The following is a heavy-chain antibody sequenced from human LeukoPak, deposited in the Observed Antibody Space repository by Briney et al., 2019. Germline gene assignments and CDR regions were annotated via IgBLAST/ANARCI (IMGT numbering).Heavy chain of an antibody. V-gene: IGHV3-23*01. CDR1: GFTFSSYA. CDR3: AREGCISNSCHVIGDDNWFDP. D-gene: IGHD2-2*01. Sequence: PGGSLRLSCAASGFTFSSYAMSWVRQAPGKGLEWVSAISGSGGSTYYADSVKGRFTISRDNSKNTLYLQMNSLRAEDTAVYYCAREGCISNSCHVIGDDNWFDPWGQGTLLTVSS. J-gene: IGHJ5*02. CDR2: ISGSGGST.